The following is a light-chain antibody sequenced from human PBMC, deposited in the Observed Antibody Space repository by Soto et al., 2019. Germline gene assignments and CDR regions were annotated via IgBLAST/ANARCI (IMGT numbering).Light chain of an antibody. CDR3: SSYASMTTLV. CDR2: EVS. Sequence: QSALTQPASVSGSPGQSITISCTGTSSDVGGYIYVSWYRQHPGKAPKPIIYEVSNRPSGVSNRFSGSKSGNTASLTISGLQAEVEADYYFSSYASMTTLVFGTGTKLTVL. V-gene: IGLV2-14*01. CDR1: SSDVGGYIY. J-gene: IGLJ1*01.